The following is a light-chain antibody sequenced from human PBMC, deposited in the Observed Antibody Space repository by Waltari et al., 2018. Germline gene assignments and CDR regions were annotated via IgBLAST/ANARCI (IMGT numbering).Light chain of an antibody. CDR3: QQYDYWPWT. J-gene: IGKJ1*01. CDR1: QTLTRST. Sequence: DIVMTQSAATLSLSPGESTTISCRASQTLTRSTFAWFQQKPGQPPSLLTDGTSTRAAGSPYRFSGSGSGTEFSLTISGLHPEDFATYYWQQYDYWPWTFGQGTRVE. V-gene: IGKV3D-15*01. CDR2: GTS.